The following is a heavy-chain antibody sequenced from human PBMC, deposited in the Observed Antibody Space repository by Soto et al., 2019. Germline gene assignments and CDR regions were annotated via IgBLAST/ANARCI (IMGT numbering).Heavy chain of an antibody. V-gene: IGHV4-4*02. D-gene: IGHD6-13*01. J-gene: IGHJ4*02. CDR2: SHQSGST. CDR1: GVSISIHDW. CDR3: ETRDNSNRY. Sequence: QVQLQESGPGLVKPSGTLSLTCAVSGVSISIHDWWPWVRPPPGKGLEWIGESHQSGSTNYNSSLESRVTIEVDTSNNQFSLKLMSVTVADTAVYYCETRDNSNRYLGQGTLVTVSS.